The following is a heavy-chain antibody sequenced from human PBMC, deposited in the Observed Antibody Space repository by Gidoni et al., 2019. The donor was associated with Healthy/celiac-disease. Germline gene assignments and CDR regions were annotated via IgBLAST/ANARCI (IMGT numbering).Heavy chain of an antibody. CDR2: FYSSGST. CDR3: AREVGRIVGGGFDY. D-gene: IGHD1-26*01. J-gene: IGHJ4*02. CDR1: GGSISSSY. Sequence: QVQLQESGPGLVKPSETLSLTCTVSGGSISSSYWSWIRQPPGKGLEWIGYFYSSGSTNNNPSLKSRVTISVDTSKNQFSLKLSSVTAADTAVYYCAREVGRIVGGGFDYWGQGTLVTVSS. V-gene: IGHV4-59*01.